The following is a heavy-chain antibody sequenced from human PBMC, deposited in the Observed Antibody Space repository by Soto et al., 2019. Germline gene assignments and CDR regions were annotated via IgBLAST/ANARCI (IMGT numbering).Heavy chain of an antibody. D-gene: IGHD3-3*01. V-gene: IGHV4-34*01. J-gene: IGHJ4*02. CDR1: GGSFSGYY. CDR2: INHSGST. CDR3: ARGRGAYYDFWSGYYFDY. Sequence: QVQLQQWGAGLLKPSETLSLTCAVYGGSFSGYYWSWIRQPPGKGLEWSGEINHSGSTNYNPSLKSRVTISVDTSKNQFSRRLSSVTAADTAVYYCARGRGAYYDFWSGYYFDYWGQGTLVTVSS.